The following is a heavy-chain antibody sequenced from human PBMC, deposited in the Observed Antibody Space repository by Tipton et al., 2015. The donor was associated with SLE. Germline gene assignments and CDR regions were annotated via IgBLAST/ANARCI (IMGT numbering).Heavy chain of an antibody. CDR2: IDYTANP. CDR3: ARSWNDAPPDLGY. Sequence: TLSLTCTVSGYSISSGHFWGWIRQPPGKGLEWIGNIDYTANPNYSPSLKSRVTISIDTSTNHFSLKLRSVTAADTAVYYCARSWNDAPPDLGYWGQGTLVTVSS. J-gene: IGHJ4*02. CDR1: GYSISSGHF. D-gene: IGHD1-1*01. V-gene: IGHV4-59*11.